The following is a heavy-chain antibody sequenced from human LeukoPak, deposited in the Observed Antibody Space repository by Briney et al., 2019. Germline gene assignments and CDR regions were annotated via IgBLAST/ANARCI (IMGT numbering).Heavy chain of an antibody. D-gene: IGHD3-16*01. CDR2: IHYSGST. Sequence: SETLSLTCTVSGGSISGYYWSWIRQPPGKGLEWIGYIHYSGSTTYNPSLKSRVTMSVDTSKNQFSLKLSSVTAADTAIYYCAREYDHVWGSHLDYWGQGTLVTVSS. CDR3: AREYDHVWGSHLDY. J-gene: IGHJ4*02. V-gene: IGHV4-59*01. CDR1: GGSISGYY.